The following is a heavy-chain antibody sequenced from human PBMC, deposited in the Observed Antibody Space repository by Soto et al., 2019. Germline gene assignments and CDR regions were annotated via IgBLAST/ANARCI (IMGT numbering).Heavy chain of an antibody. Sequence: SSPLSLTCSVSGVSFSGYYWIWIRHPPVEGLDLIGEINHSGSTNYNPSLKSRVTISVDTSKNQFSLKLSSVTAADTAVYYCARVLITGTTAYRYYYYYGMDVWGQGTTVTV. CDR2: INHSGST. V-gene: IGHV4-34*01. CDR3: ARVLITGTTAYRYYYYYGMDV. CDR1: GVSFSGYY. D-gene: IGHD1-7*01. J-gene: IGHJ6*02.